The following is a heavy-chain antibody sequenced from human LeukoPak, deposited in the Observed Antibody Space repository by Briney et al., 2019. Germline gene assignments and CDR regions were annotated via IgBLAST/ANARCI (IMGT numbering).Heavy chain of an antibody. V-gene: IGHV1-18*01. CDR2: ISAYNGNT. J-gene: IGHJ6*03. Sequence: GASVKVSCKASGYTFTSYGISWVRQAPGQGLEWMGWISAYNGNTNYAQKLQGRVTMTTDTSTSTAYMELRSLRSDDTAVYYCARAKQTKYSGYDSGRYYYYMDVWGKGTTVTVSS. CDR3: ARAKQTKYSGYDSGRYYYYMDV. D-gene: IGHD5-12*01. CDR1: GYTFTSYG.